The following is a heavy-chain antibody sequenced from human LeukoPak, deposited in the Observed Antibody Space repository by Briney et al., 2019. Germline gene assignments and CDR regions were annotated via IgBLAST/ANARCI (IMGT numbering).Heavy chain of an antibody. CDR2: LKQDGSQT. J-gene: IGHJ3*02. Sequence: GESLRLSCVASGFTFSMYWMTWFRQAPGKGLEWVANLKQDGSQTNYVDSVKGRFTISRDNAKKSLYLQMNSLRGEDTAVYCCARGGTYDIWGQGTRVTVSS. CDR3: ARGGTYDI. CDR1: GFTFSMYW. V-gene: IGHV3-7*01.